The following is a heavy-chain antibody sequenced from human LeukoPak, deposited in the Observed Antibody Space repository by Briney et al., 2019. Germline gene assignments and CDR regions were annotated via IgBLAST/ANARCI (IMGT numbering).Heavy chain of an antibody. CDR1: GYTFTSYG. CDR3: ARDWGGIVGATVQDY. CDR2: ISAYNGNT. D-gene: IGHD1-26*01. Sequence: GASVKVSCKASGYTFTSYGISWVRQAPGQGLEWMGWISAYNGNTNYAQKLQGRVTMTTDTSTSTAYMELRSLRSDDTAVYYCARDWGGIVGATVQDYWGQGTLVTVSS. J-gene: IGHJ4*02. V-gene: IGHV1-18*01.